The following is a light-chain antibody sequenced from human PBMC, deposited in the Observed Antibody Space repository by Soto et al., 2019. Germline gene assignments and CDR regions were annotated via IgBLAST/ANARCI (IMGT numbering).Light chain of an antibody. CDR2: DVN. V-gene: IGLV2-8*01. CDR3: SSYAYGDRV. CDR1: SSDVTGYNF. Sequence: QSALTQPPSVSGSPGQSVTISCAGTSSDVTGYNFVSWYQQHPGKAPKLMIYDVNKRPSGVPDRFSGSKSGNMASLTVSGLQADDEADYYCSSYAYGDRVFGTGTKVTVL. J-gene: IGLJ1*01.